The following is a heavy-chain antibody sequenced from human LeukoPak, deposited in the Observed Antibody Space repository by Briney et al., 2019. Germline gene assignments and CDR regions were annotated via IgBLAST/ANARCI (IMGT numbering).Heavy chain of an antibody. CDR1: GFIFADYA. D-gene: IGHD5-24*01. J-gene: IGHJ4*02. Sequence: GGSLRLSCAVSGFIFADYAMHWVRQAPGKGLEWVSVISWNSRSVGYADSVKGRFTISRDNANNSLFLQMNSLRADDMALYYCAKARDGYNSDFDYWGQGTLVTVSS. CDR2: ISWNSRSV. V-gene: IGHV3-9*03. CDR3: AKARDGYNSDFDY.